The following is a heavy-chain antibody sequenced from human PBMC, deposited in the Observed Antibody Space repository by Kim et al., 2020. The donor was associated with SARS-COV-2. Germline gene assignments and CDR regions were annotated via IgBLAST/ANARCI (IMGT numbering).Heavy chain of an antibody. CDR1: GYALDTYA. J-gene: IGHJ4*02. CDR2: SNAGNGNT. D-gene: IGHD6-13*01. CDR3: ARAMAAAGSFDF. Sequence: ASEKVSCKASGYALDTYAIHWVRQAPGQRLEWMGWSNAGNGNTKYSQKFQGRVTITRDTPANTAYMELSSLRSEDTSVYFCARAMAAAGSFDFWGQGTLV. V-gene: IGHV1-3*01.